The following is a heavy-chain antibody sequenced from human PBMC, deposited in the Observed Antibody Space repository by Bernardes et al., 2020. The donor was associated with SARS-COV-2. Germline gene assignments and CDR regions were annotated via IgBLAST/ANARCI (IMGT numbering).Heavy chain of an antibody. V-gene: IGHV3-53*01. Sequence: GGSLRLSCAASGFSVSSNYMTWVRQAPGKGLEWVSGIYSAGNAYYADSVKGRFTISRDNFKNTLFLQMNSLRAEDTAVYYCARDGGSSSISCYPPPCEYGMDVWGHGTTVTVSS. CDR2: IYSAGNA. CDR3: ARDGGSSSISCYPPPCEYGMDV. D-gene: IGHD2-2*01. CDR1: GFSVSSNY. J-gene: IGHJ6*02.